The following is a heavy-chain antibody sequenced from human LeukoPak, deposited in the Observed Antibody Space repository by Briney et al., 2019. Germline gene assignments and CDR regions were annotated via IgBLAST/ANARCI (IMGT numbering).Heavy chain of an antibody. Sequence: GGSLRLSCAASGFTFSSYSMNWVRQAPGKGLEWVSSISSSSSYIYYADSVKGRFTISRDNAKNSLYLQMNSLRAEDTAVYYCASGIRFLTRTGYYYTNVGGKGTTVTVSS. CDR1: GFTFSSYS. CDR2: ISSSSSYI. V-gene: IGHV3-21*01. D-gene: IGHD3-3*01. CDR3: ASGIRFLTRTGYYYTNV. J-gene: IGHJ6*03.